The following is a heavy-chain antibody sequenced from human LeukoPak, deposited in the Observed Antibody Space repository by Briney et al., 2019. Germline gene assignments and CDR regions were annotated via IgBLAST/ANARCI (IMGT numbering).Heavy chain of an antibody. V-gene: IGHV1-69*01. Sequence: SVKISCKASGGTFSSYAISWVRQAPGQGLEWMGGIIPIFGTANYAQKFQGRVTITADESTSTAYMELSSLRSEDTAVYYCARVHGDYDSYGMAVWGQGTTVTVSS. CDR2: IIPIFGTA. CDR1: GGTFSSYA. J-gene: IGHJ6*02. D-gene: IGHD4-17*01. CDR3: ARVHGDYDSYGMAV.